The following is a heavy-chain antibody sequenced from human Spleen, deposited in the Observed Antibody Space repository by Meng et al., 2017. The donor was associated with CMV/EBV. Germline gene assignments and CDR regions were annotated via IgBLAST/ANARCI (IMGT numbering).Heavy chain of an antibody. V-gene: IGHV3-23*01. CDR3: AKSPPFLFDP. Sequence: GESLKISCAASGFTFSSYAMSWVRQAPGKGLEWVSSISSDGGTTYYADSVTGRLTISRDNFKNTLYLQMKGLRAEDTAVYYCAKSPPFLFDPWGQGTLVTVSS. CDR1: GFTFSSYA. J-gene: IGHJ5*02. CDR2: ISSDGGTT.